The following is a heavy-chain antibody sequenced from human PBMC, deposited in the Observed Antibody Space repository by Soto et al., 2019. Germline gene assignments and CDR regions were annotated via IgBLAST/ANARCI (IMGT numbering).Heavy chain of an antibody. CDR1: GYTFTGYY. V-gene: IGHV1-2*04. Sequence: VQLVQSGAEVKKPGASVKVSCKASGYTFTGYYLPWVRQAPGHGLAWMGWINPNSGGTIHAPKFQGWVTMGRDTSISTAYMEMRRRRSDDTAVYYGARDDYGSGSYYNEPWFAPWGQGTLVTVST. D-gene: IGHD3-10*01. CDR2: INPNSGGT. J-gene: IGHJ5*02. CDR3: ARDDYGSGSYYNEPWFAP.